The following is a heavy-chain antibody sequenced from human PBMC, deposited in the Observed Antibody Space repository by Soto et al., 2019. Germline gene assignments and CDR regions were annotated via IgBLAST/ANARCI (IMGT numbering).Heavy chain of an antibody. Sequence: GESLKISCKGSGYSFTSYWIGWVHQMPGKGLEWMGIIYPGDSDTRYSPSFQGQVTISADKSISTVYLQWSSLKASDTAMYYCARLGGSGSYYNYYYYGMDVWGQGTTVTVSS. CDR2: IYPGDSDT. CDR3: ARLGGSGSYYNYYYYGMDV. CDR1: GYSFTSYW. V-gene: IGHV5-51*07. D-gene: IGHD3-10*01. J-gene: IGHJ6*02.